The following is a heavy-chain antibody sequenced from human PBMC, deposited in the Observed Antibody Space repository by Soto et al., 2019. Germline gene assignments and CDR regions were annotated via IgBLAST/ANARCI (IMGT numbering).Heavy chain of an antibody. J-gene: IGHJ4*02. D-gene: IGHD2-15*01. CDR2: INPTSST. CDR1: GYTFTSYY. V-gene: IGHV1-46*01. CDR3: ARVYFSGGSWYGIDY. Sequence: QVQLVQSGAEVKKPGASVKVSCKASGYTFTSYYMHWVRQAPGQVLEWMGIINPTSSTIYAQKFQGRVTMDRETCTGAVYIELNGLGYEDTAGYYCARVYFSGGSWYGIDYWCQGTLVPVSS.